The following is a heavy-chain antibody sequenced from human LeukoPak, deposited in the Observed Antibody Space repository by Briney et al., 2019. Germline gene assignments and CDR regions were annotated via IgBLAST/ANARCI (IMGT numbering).Heavy chain of an antibody. Sequence: TGGSLRLSCAASGFTFSSYAMSWVRQAPGKGLEWVSTITDSGDSTYYADSVKGRFTISRDNSKNTLSLQMNSLRAEDTAVYYCARGGHGAADQWGQGTLVTVSS. V-gene: IGHV3-23*01. CDR3: ARGGHGAADQ. J-gene: IGHJ5*02. CDR1: GFTFSSYA. CDR2: ITDSGDST. D-gene: IGHD1-26*01.